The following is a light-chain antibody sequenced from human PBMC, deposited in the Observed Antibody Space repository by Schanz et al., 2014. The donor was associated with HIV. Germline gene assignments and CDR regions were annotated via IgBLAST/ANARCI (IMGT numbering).Light chain of an antibody. CDR3: QQYNLWPIT. Sequence: EIVLTQSPGTLSLSPGERATLSCRASQSVSSSYLAWYRQRPGQPPRLVISDASTRATGIPARFSGRGSGTEFTLTISNLQSDDFGSYYCQQYNLWPITFGQGTRLDI. CDR1: QSVSSSY. V-gene: IGKV3-15*01. CDR2: DAS. J-gene: IGKJ5*01.